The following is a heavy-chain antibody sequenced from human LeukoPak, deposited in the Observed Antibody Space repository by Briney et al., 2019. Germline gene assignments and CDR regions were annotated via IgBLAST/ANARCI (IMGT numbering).Heavy chain of an antibody. CDR1: GYTFTSYY. CDR2: INPSGGST. Sequence: GASVKVSCKASGYTFTSYYMHWVRQAPGQGLEWMGIINPSGGSTSYAQKFQGRVTMTRDMSTSTVYMELSSLRSDDTAVYYCASERSSGNPEYWGQGTLVTVSS. V-gene: IGHV1-46*01. D-gene: IGHD3-22*01. CDR3: ASERSSGNPEY. J-gene: IGHJ4*02.